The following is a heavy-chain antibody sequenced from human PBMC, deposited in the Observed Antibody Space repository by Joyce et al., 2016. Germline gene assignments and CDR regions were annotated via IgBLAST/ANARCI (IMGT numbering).Heavy chain of an antibody. CDR3: ARSSYTNGIFDY. Sequence: EVQLVESGGVLVKPGGSLRLSCAASGFTFSSYRMSWVRQAPGKGVEWFSYLSSSSSYIKYTDSVKGRFTISRDNAKNSLYLQMNSLRVEDTAVYYCARSSYTNGIFDYWGQGTLVTVSS. D-gene: IGHD2-8*01. V-gene: IGHV3-21*01. J-gene: IGHJ4*02. CDR2: LSSSSSYI. CDR1: GFTFSSYR.